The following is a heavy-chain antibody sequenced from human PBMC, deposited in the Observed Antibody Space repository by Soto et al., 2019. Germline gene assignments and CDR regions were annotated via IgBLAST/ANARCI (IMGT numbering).Heavy chain of an antibody. CDR1: GGSISSSNW. J-gene: IGHJ6*02. Sequence: TSETLSLTCAVSGGSISSSNWWSWVRQPPGKGLEWIGEIYHSGSTNYNPSLKSRVTISVDKSKNQFSLQLSSVTAADTAVYYCARSAPITMVRGVKSYYYYGMDVWGQGNTVT. V-gene: IGHV4-4*02. CDR3: ARSAPITMVRGVKSYYYYGMDV. CDR2: IYHSGST. D-gene: IGHD3-10*01.